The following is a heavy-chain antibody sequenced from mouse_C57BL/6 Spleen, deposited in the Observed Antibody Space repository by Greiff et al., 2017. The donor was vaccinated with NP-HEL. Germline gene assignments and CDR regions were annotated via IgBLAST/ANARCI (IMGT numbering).Heavy chain of an antibody. J-gene: IGHJ2*01. CDR2: ISDGGSYT. D-gene: IGHD1-1*01. CDR1: GFTFSSYA. V-gene: IGHV5-4*01. Sequence: EVQGVESGGGLVKPGGSLKLSCAASGFTFSSYAMSWVRQTPEKRLEWVATISDGGSYTYYPDNVKGRFTISRDNAKNNLYLQMSHLKSEDTAMYYCARDRPGATVEDFDYWGQGTTLTVSS. CDR3: ARDRPGATVEDFDY.